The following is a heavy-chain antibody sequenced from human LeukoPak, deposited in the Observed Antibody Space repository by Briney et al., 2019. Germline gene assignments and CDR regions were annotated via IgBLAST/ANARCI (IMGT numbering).Heavy chain of an antibody. J-gene: IGHJ4*02. CDR1: GFPFSIYS. CDR3: ARAVTVVTRGGLVFDY. V-gene: IGHV3-48*02. Sequence: GGSLRLSCAASGFPFSIYSMNWVRQAPGKGLEWVASIYSSSYNIYYADSVKGRFTISRDNAKNSLFLQMNSLRDEDTSVYYCARAVTVVTRGGLVFDYWGQGTLVTVSS. CDR2: IYSSSYNI. D-gene: IGHD2-21*02.